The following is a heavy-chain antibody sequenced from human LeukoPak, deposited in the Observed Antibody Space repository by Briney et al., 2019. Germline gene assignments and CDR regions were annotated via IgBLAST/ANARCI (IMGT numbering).Heavy chain of an antibody. CDR2: TYFRATWYN. V-gene: IGHV6-1*01. D-gene: IGHD5-24*01. CDR3: ARVDGYNYYFDY. CDR1: GDGVSGNSIA. Sequence: SQTLSLTCALSGDGVSGNSIAWNWVRQSPSRGLERLGRTYFRATWYNDYALSVKSLITITPDTSKNQFSLKLSSVTAADTAVYYCARVDGYNYYFDYWGQGTLVTVSS. J-gene: IGHJ4*02.